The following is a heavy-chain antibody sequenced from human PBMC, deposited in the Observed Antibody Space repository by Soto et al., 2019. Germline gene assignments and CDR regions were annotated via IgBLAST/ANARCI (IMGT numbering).Heavy chain of an antibody. D-gene: IGHD6-13*01. CDR3: ARVEVPESSSWHPFDP. CDR2: IYYSGST. V-gene: IGHV4-31*03. J-gene: IGHJ5*02. Sequence: PSETLSLTCTVSGGSISSGGYYWSWIRQHPGKGLEWIGYIYYSGSTYYNPSLKSRVTISVDTSKNQFSLKVTSVSAADTAVYYCARVEVPESSSWHPFDPWGQGTLVTVSS. CDR1: GGSISSGGYY.